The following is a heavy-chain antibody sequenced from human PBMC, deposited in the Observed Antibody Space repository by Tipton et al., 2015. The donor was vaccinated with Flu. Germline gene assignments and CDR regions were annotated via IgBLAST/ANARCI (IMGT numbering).Heavy chain of an antibody. Sequence: LRLSCTVSGGSISSYYWSWIRQPPGKGLEWIGYIYYSGSTNYNPSLKSRVTISVDTSKNQFSLKLSSVTAADTAVYYCARAPDSIVGATVSDYWGQGTLVTVSS. CDR2: IYYSGST. D-gene: IGHD1-26*01. CDR3: ARAPDSIVGATVSDY. CDR1: GGSISSYY. J-gene: IGHJ4*02. V-gene: IGHV4-59*01.